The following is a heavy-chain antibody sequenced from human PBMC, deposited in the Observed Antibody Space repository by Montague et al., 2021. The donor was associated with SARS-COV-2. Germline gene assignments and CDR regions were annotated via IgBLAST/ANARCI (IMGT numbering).Heavy chain of an antibody. D-gene: IGHD3-22*01. Sequence: SETLSLTCTVSGGSINDHYRSWIRQSPGKGLEWIGYISSNGKTNYNPSPKSRVTLSADASRNEFSLKLDSVTAADTAVHFCARRGYYDSAGYHWHLDLWGRGMLVTVSS. CDR1: GGSINDHY. CDR3: ARRGYYDSAGYHWHLDL. V-gene: IGHV4-4*09. CDR2: ISSNGKT. J-gene: IGHJ2*01.